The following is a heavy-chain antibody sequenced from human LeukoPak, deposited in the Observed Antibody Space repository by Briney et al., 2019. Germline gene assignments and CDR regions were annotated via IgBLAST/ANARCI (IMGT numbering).Heavy chain of an antibody. CDR3: ARALGY. CDR2: INHSGST. J-gene: IGHJ4*02. V-gene: IGHV4-34*01. CDR1: GGAFSGYH. Sequence: PSETLSLTCEAYGGAFSGYHWSWIRQPPGKGLGWIGEINHSGSTNYNPSLKSRVTISVDTSKNQFSLKLSSVTAADTAVYYCARALGYWGQGTLVAVSS.